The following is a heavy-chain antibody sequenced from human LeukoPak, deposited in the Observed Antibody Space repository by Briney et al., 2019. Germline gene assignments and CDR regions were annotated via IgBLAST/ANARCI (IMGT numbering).Heavy chain of an antibody. CDR1: GFTFSTYN. V-gene: IGHV3-48*01. CDR3: AELGITMIGGV. CDR2: ISSGSNTI. Sequence: GGSLRLSCAASGFTFSTYNLNWVRQAPGKGLEWISYISSGSNTIYYADSVKGRFTISRDNAKSSLYLQMNSLRAEDTAVYYCAELGITMIGGVWGKGTTVTISS. J-gene: IGHJ6*04. D-gene: IGHD3-10*02.